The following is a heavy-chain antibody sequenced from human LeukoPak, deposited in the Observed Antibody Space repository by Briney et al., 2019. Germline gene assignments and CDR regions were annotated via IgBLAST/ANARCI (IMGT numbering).Heavy chain of an antibody. J-gene: IGHJ3*02. D-gene: IGHD3-22*01. CDR3: ARHDAVVIRGNAFDI. CDR1: GASINNYH. Sequence: SETLSLTCTVSGASINNYHWSWIRQPPGKGLEWIGYVYYGGITNYTSSLKSRVTMSVDTSKNQFSLKLSSVTAADTAVYYCARHDAVVIRGNAFDIWGQGTMVTVSS. CDR2: VYYGGIT. V-gene: IGHV4-59*08.